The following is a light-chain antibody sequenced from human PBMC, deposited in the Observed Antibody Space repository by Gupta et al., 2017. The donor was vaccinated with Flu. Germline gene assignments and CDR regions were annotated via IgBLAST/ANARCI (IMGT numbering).Light chain of an antibody. CDR3: QQDVSPPRT. J-gene: IGKJ1*01. CDR1: QSVNRHY. V-gene: IGKV3-20*01. CDR2: GAS. Sequence: EILLTQSPGMLSLSPGESATLSCRASQSVNRHYLVWYQQKVGQAPRLLIYGASNRATGIPDRFSGRGSGTNFTLTISRLEPEDFAVYYCQQDVSPPRTFGQGTKVEVK.